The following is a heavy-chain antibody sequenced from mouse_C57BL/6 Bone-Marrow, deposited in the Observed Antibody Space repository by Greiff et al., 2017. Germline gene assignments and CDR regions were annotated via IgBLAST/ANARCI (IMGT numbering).Heavy chain of an antibody. J-gene: IGHJ3*01. Sequence: EVQLVESGGGLVKPGGSLKLSCAASGFTFSDYGMHWVRQAPEKGLEWVAYISSGSSTIYYADTVKGRFTISRDNAKNTLCLQMTSLRSEDTAMYYCARRQYAWVAYWGQGTLVTVSA. CDR1: GFTFSDYG. D-gene: IGHD6-1*01. V-gene: IGHV5-17*01. CDR2: ISSGSSTI. CDR3: ARRQYAWVAY.